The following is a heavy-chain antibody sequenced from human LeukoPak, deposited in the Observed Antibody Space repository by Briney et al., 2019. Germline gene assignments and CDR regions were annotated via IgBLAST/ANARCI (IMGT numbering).Heavy chain of an antibody. CDR1: RISFSTFW. D-gene: IGHD6-25*01. J-gene: IGHJ4*02. CDR2: IKQDGSEK. CDR3: ARGGGNFDF. V-gene: IGHV3-7*01. Sequence: GGSLRLSCETSRISFSTFWMSWVRQAPGKGLEWVANIKQDGSEKYYVDFVKGRFAISRDNAKNSLYLQMNSLRVEDTAVYYCARGGGNFDFWGQGTLVTVSS.